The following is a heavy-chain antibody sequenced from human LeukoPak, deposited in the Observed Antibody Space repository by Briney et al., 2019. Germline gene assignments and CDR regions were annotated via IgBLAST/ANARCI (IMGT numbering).Heavy chain of an antibody. Sequence: SVKVSCKASGGTFSSYAISWVRQAPGQGLEWMGGIIPIFGTANYAQKFQGRVTITTDESTSTAYMELSSLRSEDTAVYYCAKTDIVVVVAARMDAFDIWGQGTMVTVSS. J-gene: IGHJ3*02. CDR2: IIPIFGTA. CDR1: GGTFSSYA. CDR3: AKTDIVVVVAARMDAFDI. D-gene: IGHD2-15*01. V-gene: IGHV1-69*05.